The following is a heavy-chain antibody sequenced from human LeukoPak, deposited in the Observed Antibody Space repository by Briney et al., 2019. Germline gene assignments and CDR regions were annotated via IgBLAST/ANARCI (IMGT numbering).Heavy chain of an antibody. D-gene: IGHD2-15*01. Sequence: GGSLRLSCAASGFTFSSYAMSWVRQAPGKGLEWVSVIYSGGSSYYADSVKGRFTISRDNSKNTLYLQMNSLRAEDTAVYFCARDVGGCSGGSCYSRDVWGQGTTVIVSS. CDR1: GFTFSSYA. V-gene: IGHV3-53*01. CDR3: ARDVGGCSGGSCYSRDV. J-gene: IGHJ6*03. CDR2: IYSGGSS.